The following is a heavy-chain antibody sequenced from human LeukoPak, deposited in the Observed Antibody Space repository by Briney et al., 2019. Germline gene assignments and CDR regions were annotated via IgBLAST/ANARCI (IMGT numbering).Heavy chain of an antibody. V-gene: IGHV3-30-3*01. D-gene: IGHD2-2*01. CDR2: ISYDGSNK. CDR3: ARDPPPAASYGMDV. J-gene: IGHJ6*02. Sequence: QAGGSLRLSCAASGFTFSSYAMHWVRQAPGKGLEWVAVISYDGSNKYYADSVKGRFTISRDNSKNTLYLQMNSLRAEDTAVYYCARDPPPAASYGMDVWGQGTTVTVSS. CDR1: GFTFSSYA.